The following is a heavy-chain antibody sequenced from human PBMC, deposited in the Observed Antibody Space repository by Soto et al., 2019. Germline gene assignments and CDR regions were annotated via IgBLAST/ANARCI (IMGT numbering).Heavy chain of an antibody. Sequence: EVQLLESGGGLVQPGGSLRLSCAASGFRFSSFDMNWVRQTAGKGLEWVSTISGKGGDTYYADSVKGRFTISRDISKNTLYLQMNSLRVDDTAIYYCVKDPGERLYRAFDVWGRGTVVTVS. D-gene: IGHD6-25*01. CDR2: ISGKGGDT. V-gene: IGHV3-23*01. CDR1: GFRFSSFD. CDR3: VKDPGERLYRAFDV. J-gene: IGHJ3*01.